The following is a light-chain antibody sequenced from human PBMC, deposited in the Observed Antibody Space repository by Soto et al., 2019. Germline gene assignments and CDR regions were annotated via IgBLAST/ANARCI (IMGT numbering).Light chain of an antibody. J-gene: IGLJ3*02. CDR2: YKSDSDK. CDR1: SGINVGSYA. CDR3: MIWHSTTWV. Sequence: QAVVTQPSSLSASPGASASLTCTLHSGINVGSYAIYWYQQKPGSPPQFLLRYKSDSDKHQGSGVPSRFSGSKDASANAGILLISGLQSDDEADYYCMIWHSTTWVFGGGTQLTVL. V-gene: IGLV5-45*03.